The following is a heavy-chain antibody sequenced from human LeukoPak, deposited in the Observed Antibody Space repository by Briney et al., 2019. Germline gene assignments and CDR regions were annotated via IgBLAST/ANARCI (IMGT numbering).Heavy chain of an antibody. D-gene: IGHD2-2*01. V-gene: IGHV1-18*01. Sequence: ASVKVSCKASGYTFTSYGISWVRQAPGQGLEWMGWISDYNGNTNYAQKLQGRVTMTTDTSTSTAYMELRSLRSDDTAVYYCARDRCSSTSCYRGFDYWGQGTLVTVSS. J-gene: IGHJ4*02. CDR3: ARDRCSSTSCYRGFDY. CDR1: GYTFTSYG. CDR2: ISDYNGNT.